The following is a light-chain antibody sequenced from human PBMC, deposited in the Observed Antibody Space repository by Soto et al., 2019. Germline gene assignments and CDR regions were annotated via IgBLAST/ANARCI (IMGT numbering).Light chain of an antibody. CDR2: DAS. CDR1: QSVTTF. V-gene: IGKV3-11*01. J-gene: IGKJ4*01. CDR3: QQRTNWPLT. Sequence: EIVLTQSPVTLSLSPGERATLSCRASQSVTTFLALYQQKPGHAPRLLIYDASKRATGIPARFSGSGSGTDFTLTISSLEPEDFAVYYCQQRTNWPLTFGGGTQVEIK.